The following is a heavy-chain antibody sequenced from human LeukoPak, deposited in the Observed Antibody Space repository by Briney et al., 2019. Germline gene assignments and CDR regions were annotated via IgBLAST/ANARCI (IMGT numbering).Heavy chain of an antibody. CDR1: GYTFTSYD. D-gene: IGHD6-19*01. CDR3: ARGEPYSSGGPAEIRYNWFDP. V-gene: IGHV1-8*01. Sequence: ASVKVSCKASGYTFTSYDINWVRQATGQGLEWMGWMNPNRGNTGYAQKFQGRVTMTGSTSISTAYMELSSLRSEDTAVYYCARGEPYSSGGPAEIRYNWFDPWGQGTLVTVSS. CDR2: MNPNRGNT. J-gene: IGHJ5*02.